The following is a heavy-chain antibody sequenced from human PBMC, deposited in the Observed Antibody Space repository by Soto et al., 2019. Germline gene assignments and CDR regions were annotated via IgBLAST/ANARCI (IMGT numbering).Heavy chain of an antibody. Sequence: QITLKESGPTLVKPTQTLTLTCIFSGFSLRTSGVGVGWICQPPGKALEWLGFIYWNDDKRYSPSLKSRLTITKDTSKNQVVLTMTNMDPVDTATYYCAKSGSSGWYGWFDPWGQGTLVTVSS. CDR1: GFSLRTSGVG. D-gene: IGHD6-19*01. CDR3: AKSGSSGWYGWFDP. J-gene: IGHJ5*02. CDR2: IYWNDDK. V-gene: IGHV2-5*01.